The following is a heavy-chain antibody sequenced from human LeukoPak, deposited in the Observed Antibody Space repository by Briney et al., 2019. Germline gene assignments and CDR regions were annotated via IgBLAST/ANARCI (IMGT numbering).Heavy chain of an antibody. D-gene: IGHD2-2*01. J-gene: IGHJ4*02. V-gene: IGHV1-18*01. Sequence: ASVKVSCKASGYAFTNYAISWVRQALGQGLEWMGWISVYNGNTNYAQKLQGRVTMTADTSTTTAYMELRSLRSDDTAVYYCARGYCSSATCRHFDYWGQGALVTVSS. CDR2: ISVYNGNT. CDR3: ARGYCSSATCRHFDY. CDR1: GYAFTNYA.